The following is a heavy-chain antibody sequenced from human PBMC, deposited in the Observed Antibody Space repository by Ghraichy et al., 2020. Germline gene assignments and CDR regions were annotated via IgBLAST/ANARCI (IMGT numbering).Heavy chain of an antibody. CDR3: AREGGGYSYGKGYFDL. J-gene: IGHJ2*01. Sequence: ASVKVSCKASGYTFTGYYMHWVRQAPGQGLEWMGWINPNSGGTNYAQKFQGRVTMTRDTSISTAYMELSRLRSDDTAVYYCAREGGGYSYGKGYFDLWGRGTLVTVSS. CDR1: GYTFTGYY. D-gene: IGHD5-18*01. CDR2: INPNSGGT. V-gene: IGHV1-2*02.